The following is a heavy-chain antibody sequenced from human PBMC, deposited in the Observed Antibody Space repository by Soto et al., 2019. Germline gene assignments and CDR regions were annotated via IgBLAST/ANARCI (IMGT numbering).Heavy chain of an antibody. Sequence: GGSLRLSCAASGFTVSSNYMSWVRQAPGKGLEWVSVIYSGGSTYYADSVKGRFTISRHNSKNTLYLQMNSLRAEDTAVYYCATRYCTNGVCSTNAFDIWGQGTMVTVSS. CDR2: IYSGGST. J-gene: IGHJ3*02. CDR1: GFTVSSNY. CDR3: ATRYCTNGVCSTNAFDI. D-gene: IGHD2-8*01. V-gene: IGHV3-53*04.